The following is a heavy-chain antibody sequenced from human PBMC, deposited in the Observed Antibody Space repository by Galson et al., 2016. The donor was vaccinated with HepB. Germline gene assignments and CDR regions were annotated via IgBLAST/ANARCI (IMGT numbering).Heavy chain of an antibody. CDR3: AREAVLPHFDWLRPLDV. V-gene: IGHV3-7*01. J-gene: IGHJ6*02. Sequence: SLRLSCAASGFTFSSYWMSWVRQAPGKGLEWVANIKRDGSEKFYVDSVKGRFTISRDNAKNSLFLEMDSLRVEDTAVYYCAREAVLPHFDWLRPLDVWGQGTTVTVSS. CDR1: GFTFSSYW. D-gene: IGHD3-9*01. CDR2: IKRDGSEK.